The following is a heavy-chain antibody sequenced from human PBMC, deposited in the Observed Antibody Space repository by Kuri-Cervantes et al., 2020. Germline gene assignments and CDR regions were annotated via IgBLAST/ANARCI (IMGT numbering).Heavy chain of an antibody. CDR1: GFTFSSYS. D-gene: IGHD3-22*01. J-gene: IGHJ4*02. CDR2: ISSSSSTI. Sequence: GESLKISCAASGFTFSSYSMNWVRQAPGKGLEWVSYISSSSSTIYYADSVKGRFTISRDNAKNSLYLQMNSLRAEDTAVYYCARGITMIVVKVPLDYWGQGTLVTVSS. V-gene: IGHV3-48*01. CDR3: ARGITMIVVKVPLDY.